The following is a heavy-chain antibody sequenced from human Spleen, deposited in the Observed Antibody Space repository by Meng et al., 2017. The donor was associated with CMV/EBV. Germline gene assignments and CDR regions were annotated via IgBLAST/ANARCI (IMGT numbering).Heavy chain of an antibody. D-gene: IGHD1-20*01. CDR3: ARSGKGNWNYWYFDL. V-gene: IGHV3-74*01. CDR2: IDSDGSNT. Sequence: RSTFSNYWMSGVSQATGKGLVWVSRIDSDGSNTSYADSVKGRFTISRDNAKNTLFLQMNSLRAEDTAVYYCARSGKGNWNYWYFDLWGRGTLVTVSS. CDR1: RSTFSNYW. J-gene: IGHJ2*01.